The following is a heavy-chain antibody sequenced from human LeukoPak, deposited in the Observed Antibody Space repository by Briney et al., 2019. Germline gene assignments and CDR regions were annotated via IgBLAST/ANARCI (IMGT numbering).Heavy chain of an antibody. CDR2: ISSNGGST. V-gene: IGHV3-64*01. CDR3: ARDMDTSGHFSWFDP. Sequence: GGSLRLSCAASGFTFSSYAMHWVRQAPGKGLEYVSAISSNGGSTYYANSVKGRFTISRDNSKNTLYLQMDSLRAEDTAVYYCARDMDTSGHFSWFDPWGHGARVTVSS. J-gene: IGHJ5*02. CDR1: GFTFSSYA. D-gene: IGHD3-22*01.